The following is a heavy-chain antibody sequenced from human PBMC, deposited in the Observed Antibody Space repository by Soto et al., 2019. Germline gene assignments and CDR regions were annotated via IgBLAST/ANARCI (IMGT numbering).Heavy chain of an antibody. V-gene: IGHV2-5*01. J-gene: IGHJ4*02. CDR2: IYWNDDK. CDR1: GFSLSTSGVG. D-gene: IGHD3-10*01. CDR3: AHSGTEYYGSGSYSYFDY. Sequence: SGPTLVNPTQTLTLTCTFSGFSLSTSGVGVGWIRQPPGKALEWLALIYWNDDKRYSPSLKSRLTITKATSKNQVVLTMTNMDPVDTATYYCAHSGTEYYGSGSYSYFDYWGQGTLVTVSS.